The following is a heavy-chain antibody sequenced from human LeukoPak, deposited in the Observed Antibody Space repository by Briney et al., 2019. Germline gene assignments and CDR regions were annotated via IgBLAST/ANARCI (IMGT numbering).Heavy chain of an antibody. CDR2: IYYSGST. CDR3: ARARVSGSPEGDAFDI. CDR1: GGSISSSSYY. Sequence: SETLSLTCTVSGGSISSSSYYWGWIRQPPGKGLEWIGSIYYSGSTYYNPSLKSRVTISVDTSKNQFSLKLSSVTAADTAVYYCARARVSGSPEGDAFDIWGQGTMVTVSS. J-gene: IGHJ3*02. V-gene: IGHV4-39*01. D-gene: IGHD1-26*01.